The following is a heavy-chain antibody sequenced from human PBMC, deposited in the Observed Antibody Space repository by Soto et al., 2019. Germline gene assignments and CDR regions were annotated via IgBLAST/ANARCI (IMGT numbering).Heavy chain of an antibody. Sequence: EVQLVQSGAEVKKPGESLRISCKGSGYSFTSYWISWVRQMPGKGLEWMGRIDPSDSYTNYSPSFQGHVTISADKSISTAYLQWSSLKASDTAMYYCARRAISSGYYYSLGLWYFDLWGRGTLVTVSS. J-gene: IGHJ2*01. CDR2: IDPSDSYT. CDR1: GYSFTSYW. V-gene: IGHV5-10-1*03. D-gene: IGHD3-22*01. CDR3: ARRAISSGYYYSLGLWYFDL.